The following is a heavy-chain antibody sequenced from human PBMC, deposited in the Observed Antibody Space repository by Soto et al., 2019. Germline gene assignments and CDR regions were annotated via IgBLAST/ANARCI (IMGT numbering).Heavy chain of an antibody. CDR1: GYTFTSYG. CDR3: ARDTRYCISTSCYFPLGY. D-gene: IGHD2-2*01. V-gene: IGHV1-18*01. J-gene: IGHJ4*02. CDR2: ISAYNGNT. Sequence: QVQLVQSGAEVKKPGASVKVSCKASGYTFTSYGISWVRQAPGQGLEWMGWISAYNGNTNYAQKLQGRVTMTTDTSTSTAYMELRSLRSDDTAVYYCARDTRYCISTSCYFPLGYWGQGTLVTVSS.